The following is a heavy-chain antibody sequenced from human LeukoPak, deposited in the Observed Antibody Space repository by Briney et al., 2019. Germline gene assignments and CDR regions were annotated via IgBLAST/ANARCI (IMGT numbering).Heavy chain of an antibody. J-gene: IGHJ6*03. Sequence: PGGSLRLSCAASGFIFSSYAMSWVRQAPGKGLEWVSYGGSGGSTYYADSVKGRFTVSRDNSKSTLYLQMNSLTAEDTAVYYCAKMRGQYYHSYYMDVWGQGTTVTVSS. CDR1: GFIFSSYA. CDR2: GGSGGST. V-gene: IGHV3-23*01. CDR3: AKMRGQYYHSYYMDV.